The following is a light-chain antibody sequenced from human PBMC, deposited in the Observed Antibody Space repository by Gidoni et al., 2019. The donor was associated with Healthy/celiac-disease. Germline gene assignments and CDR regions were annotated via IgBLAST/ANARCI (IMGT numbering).Light chain of an antibody. J-gene: IGLJ2*01. Sequence: NFMLTQPHSVSESPGKTVTIACTGSSSSIASNYVQWYQQRPGSAPTTVIYEDNQRPSGVPGRFSGSIDSSSNSASLTISGLKTEDEADYYCQSYDSSNHVVFGGGTKLTVL. CDR2: EDN. CDR3: QSYDSSNHVV. V-gene: IGLV6-57*02. CDR1: SSSIASNY.